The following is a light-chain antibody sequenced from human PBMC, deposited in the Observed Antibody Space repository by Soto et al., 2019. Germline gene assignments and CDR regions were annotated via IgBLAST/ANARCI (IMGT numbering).Light chain of an antibody. Sequence: QSALTQPDSVSGSPGQSITISCTGTTSDVGAYNYVSWYQLHTGKAPKLMISEVSNRPSGVPNRFSGSKSVNTASLTISGLQAEDEADYYCSSFTIYRTYVFGTGTKRTVL. CDR2: EVS. CDR1: TSDVGAYNY. V-gene: IGLV2-14*01. CDR3: SSFTIYRTYV. J-gene: IGLJ1*01.